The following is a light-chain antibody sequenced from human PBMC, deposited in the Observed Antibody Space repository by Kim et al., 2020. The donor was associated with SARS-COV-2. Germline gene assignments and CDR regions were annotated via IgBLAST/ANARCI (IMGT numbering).Light chain of an antibody. CDR2: DVS. V-gene: IGKV3-11*01. Sequence: FSPGERATLSCRASQSVNNYLAWYQQKPGQAPRLLLYDVSNRATGIPARFSGSGSGTDFTLTISSLEPEDSAVYYCQHRKTWPVTFGGGTKVDIK. CDR3: QHRKTWPVT. CDR1: QSVNNY. J-gene: IGKJ4*01.